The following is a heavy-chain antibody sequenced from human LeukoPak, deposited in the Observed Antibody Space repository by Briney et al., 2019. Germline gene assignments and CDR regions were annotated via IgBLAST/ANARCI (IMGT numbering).Heavy chain of an antibody. Sequence: GGSLRLSCAASGFTFSDHYMDWVRQAPGKGLEWVGRTRNKAINYTTEYAASVKGRFTISRDDSKNSLFLQMNSLKPEDTGVYYCASLYGSGKRWVDPWGQGTLVTVSS. CDR2: TRNKAINYTT. CDR3: ASLYGSGKRWVDP. D-gene: IGHD3-10*01. CDR1: GFTFSDHY. J-gene: IGHJ5*02. V-gene: IGHV3-72*01.